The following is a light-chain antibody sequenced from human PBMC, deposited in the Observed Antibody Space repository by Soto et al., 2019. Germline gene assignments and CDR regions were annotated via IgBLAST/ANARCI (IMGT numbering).Light chain of an antibody. CDR2: AAS. CDR3: QQFGSSLIA. V-gene: IGKV3-20*01. J-gene: IGKJ5*01. CDR1: QSVISTY. Sequence: EIVFTQSPGTLSLSPGERATLSCRASQSVISTYLAWYQQKPGQAPRLLIYAASSRATGIPDRFSGSGSGTDFTLTISRLEPEDCAVYYCQQFGSSLIAFGQGTRLEIK.